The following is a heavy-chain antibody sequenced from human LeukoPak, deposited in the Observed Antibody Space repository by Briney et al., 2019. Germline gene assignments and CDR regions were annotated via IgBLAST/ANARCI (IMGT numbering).Heavy chain of an antibody. CDR1: GYTFTGYY. Sequence: ASVTVSCKASGYTFTGYYMHWVRQAPGQGLEWMGWINPNSGGTNYAQKFQGRVTMTRDTSISTAYMELSRLRSDDTAVYYCARGVGWELPKYYFDYWGQGTLVTVSS. V-gene: IGHV1-2*02. CDR3: ARGVGWELPKYYFDY. D-gene: IGHD1-26*01. CDR2: INPNSGGT. J-gene: IGHJ4*02.